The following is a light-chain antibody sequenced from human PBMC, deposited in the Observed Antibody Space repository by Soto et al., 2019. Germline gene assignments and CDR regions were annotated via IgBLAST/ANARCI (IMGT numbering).Light chain of an antibody. CDR2: GVT. J-gene: IGLJ3*02. Sequence: QSVLSQPASVSGSPGQSITISCSGSNSDVDFGSVSWYQQLPAKAPKLMIYGVTNRASGVSNRFSGSKSDNRASLTISGLQPEDEADYYCSSYTRTDTWVFGGGTKLTVL. V-gene: IGLV2-14*01. CDR3: SSYTRTDTWV. CDR1: NSDVDFGS.